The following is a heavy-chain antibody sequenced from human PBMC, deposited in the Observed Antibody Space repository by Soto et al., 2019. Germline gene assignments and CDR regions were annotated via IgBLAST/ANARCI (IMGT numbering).Heavy chain of an antibody. CDR3: ASGIQLWLRRINNGYSG. CDR1: GGTFSTYA. Sequence: QVQLVQSGAEVKKPESSVKVSCKAPGGTFSTYAISWVRQAPGQGLEWMGGIIPMVGTANYGQRFQDRGTITADESTNTVYMELSSLRSEDTAVYFCASGIQLWLRRINNGYSGWGQGTLVTVSS. V-gene: IGHV1-69*12. J-gene: IGHJ4*02. CDR2: IIPMVGTA. D-gene: IGHD5-18*01.